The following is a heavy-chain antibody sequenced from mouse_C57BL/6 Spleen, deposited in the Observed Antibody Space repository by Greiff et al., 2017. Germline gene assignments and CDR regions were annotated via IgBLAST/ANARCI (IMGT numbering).Heavy chain of an antibody. CDR3: AREREALYGPDY. CDR1: GYTFTSYW. CDR2: INPSSGYT. V-gene: IGHV1-7*01. Sequence: QVHVKQSGAELAKPGASVKLSCKASGYTFTSYWMHWVKQRPGQGLEWIGYINPSSGYTKYNQKFKDKATLTADKSSSTAYMQLSSLTYEDSAVYYCAREREALYGPDYWGQGTTLTVSS. J-gene: IGHJ2*01. D-gene: IGHD1-2*01.